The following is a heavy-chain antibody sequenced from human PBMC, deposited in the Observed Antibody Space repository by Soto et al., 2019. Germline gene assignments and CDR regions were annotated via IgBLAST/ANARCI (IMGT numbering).Heavy chain of an antibody. CDR3: AKDGPLGYSYGYLTDGDAFHI. J-gene: IGHJ3*02. D-gene: IGHD5-18*01. CDR2: ISGSGGST. Sequence: GGSLRLSCAASGFTFSSYAMSWVRQAPGKGLEWVSAISGSGGSTYYADSVKGRFTISRDNSKNTLYLQMNSLRAEDTAVYYCAKDGPLGYSYGYLTDGDAFHIWGQGTMVTVSS. CDR1: GFTFSSYA. V-gene: IGHV3-23*01.